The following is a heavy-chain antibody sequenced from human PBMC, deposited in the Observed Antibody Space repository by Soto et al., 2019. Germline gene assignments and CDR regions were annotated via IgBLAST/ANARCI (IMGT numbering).Heavy chain of an antibody. CDR3: ARTDFWSGFSNWLDP. D-gene: IGHD3-3*01. CDR2: MVPLFATA. Sequence: SVKVSCKASGDTFSSYAISCVRQAPGQRLEWMGGMVPLFATANYAQKFPGRVTITADKSTSTAYMELSSLRSEDTAVYYCARTDFWSGFSNWLDPWGQGTLVTVSS. J-gene: IGHJ5*02. CDR1: GDTFSSYA. V-gene: IGHV1-69*06.